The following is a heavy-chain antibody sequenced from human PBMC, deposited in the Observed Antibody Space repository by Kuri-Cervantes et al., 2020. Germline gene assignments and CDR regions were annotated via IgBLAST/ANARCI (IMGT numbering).Heavy chain of an antibody. CDR3: ARGKMGIAARASKYFQH. CDR2: INHSGST. D-gene: IGHD6-6*01. J-gene: IGHJ1*01. V-gene: IGHV4-34*01. CDR1: GGSFSGYY. Sequence: SETLSLTCAVYGGSFSGYYWSWIRQPPGKGLEWIGEINHSGSTNYNPSLKSRVIMSVDTSKSQFSLKLSSVTAADTAVYFCARGKMGIAARASKYFQHWGRGTLVTVSS.